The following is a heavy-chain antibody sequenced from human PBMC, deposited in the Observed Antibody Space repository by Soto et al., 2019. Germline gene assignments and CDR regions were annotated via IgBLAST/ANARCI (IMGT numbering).Heavy chain of an antibody. J-gene: IGHJ3*02. Sequence: KPSETLSVTCTVSGGSTGNYYWSWIRQPPGKGLEWIGYIHYSGSTWYNPSLKSRVTISVDKSRNQFSLKLSSVTAADTAVYFCAKNLYGYYVNPDIWGQGTMVTVSS. CDR1: GGSTGNYY. D-gene: IGHD3-3*01. CDR3: AKNLYGYYVNPDI. V-gene: IGHV4-59*01. CDR2: IHYSGST.